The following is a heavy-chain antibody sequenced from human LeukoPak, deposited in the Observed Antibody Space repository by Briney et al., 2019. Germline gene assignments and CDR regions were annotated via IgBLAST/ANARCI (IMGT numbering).Heavy chain of an antibody. V-gene: IGHV4-34*01. D-gene: IGHD2-21*02. CDR2: INHSGST. CDR3: ARGTAGGDYFDY. Sequence: SETLSLTCAVYGVAFSGYYWSWIRQPPGKGLEWMGEINHSGSTDYNPSLKSRVTISVDTSKNQCSLNLRTVTAADTAVYYCARGTAGGDYFDYWGQGALATVSS. CDR1: GVAFSGYY. J-gene: IGHJ4*02.